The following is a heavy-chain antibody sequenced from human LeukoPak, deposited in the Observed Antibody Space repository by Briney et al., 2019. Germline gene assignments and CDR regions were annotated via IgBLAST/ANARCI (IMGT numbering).Heavy chain of an antibody. CDR2: ISSSGTI. J-gene: IGHJ4*02. CDR3: ARDRGVYSRTLED. D-gene: IGHD6-13*01. CDR1: GFTFSSYE. V-gene: IGHV3-48*03. Sequence: GGSLRLSCAASGFTFSSYEMNWVRQAPGKGLEWVSYISSSGTIYYADSVKGRFTISRDNAKNSLYLQMNSLRGEDTAVYYCARDRGVYSRTLEDWGQGTLVTVSS.